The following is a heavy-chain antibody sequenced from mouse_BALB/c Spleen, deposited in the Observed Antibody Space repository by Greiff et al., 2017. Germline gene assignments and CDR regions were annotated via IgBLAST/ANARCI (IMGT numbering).Heavy chain of an antibody. CDR3: ARSPSPDY. V-gene: IGHV5-17*02. CDR1: GFTFSSFG. J-gene: IGHJ4*01. CDR2: ISSGSSTI. D-gene: IGHD6-1*01. Sequence: EVKLMESGGGLVQPGGSRKLSCAASGFTFSSFGMHWVRQAPEKGLEWVAYISSGSSTIYYADTVKGRFTISRDNPKNTLFLQMTSLRSEDTAMYYCARSPSPDYWGQGTSVTVSS.